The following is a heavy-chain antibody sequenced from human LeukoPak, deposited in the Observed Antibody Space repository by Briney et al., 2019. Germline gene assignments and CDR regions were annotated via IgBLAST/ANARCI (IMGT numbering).Heavy chain of an antibody. CDR1: GGSITSYY. D-gene: IGHD7-27*01. V-gene: IGHV4-4*07. Sequence: SETLSHTCTVSGGSITSYYWSWIRQPAGKGLEWIGRIYNSGNTNYNSSLKSRVTMSVDTSKNQFSLKLTSVTAADTAVYYCTRDPGEWGQGTLDTVSS. J-gene: IGHJ4*02. CDR2: IYNSGNT. CDR3: TRDPGE.